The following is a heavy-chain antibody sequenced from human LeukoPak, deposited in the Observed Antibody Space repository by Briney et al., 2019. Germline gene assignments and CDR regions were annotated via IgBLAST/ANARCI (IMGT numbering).Heavy chain of an antibody. CDR2: ISSSSSYI. J-gene: IGHJ4*02. CDR1: GFTFSSYS. D-gene: IGHD1-26*01. Sequence: SGGSLRLSCAASGFTFSSYSMNWVRQAPGKGLEWVSSISSSSSYIYYADSVKGRFTISRDNAKNSLYLQMNSLRAEDTAVYYCARDLVEATIPYYFDYWGQGTLVTVSS. V-gene: IGHV3-21*01. CDR3: ARDLVEATIPYYFDY.